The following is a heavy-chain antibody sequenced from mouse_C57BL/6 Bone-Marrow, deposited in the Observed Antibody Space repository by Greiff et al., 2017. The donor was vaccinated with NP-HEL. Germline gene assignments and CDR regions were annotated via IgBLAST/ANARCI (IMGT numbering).Heavy chain of an antibody. Sequence: VQLQQSGAELVRPGASVKLSCTASGFNIKDDYMHWVKQRPEQGLEWIGWIDPENGDTEYASKFQGKATITADTSSNTAYLQLSSLTSEDTAVYYCTTAYYGSSYEGYWGQGTTLTVSS. D-gene: IGHD1-1*01. V-gene: IGHV14-4*01. CDR3: TTAYYGSSYEGY. CDR2: IDPENGDT. CDR1: GFNIKDDY. J-gene: IGHJ2*01.